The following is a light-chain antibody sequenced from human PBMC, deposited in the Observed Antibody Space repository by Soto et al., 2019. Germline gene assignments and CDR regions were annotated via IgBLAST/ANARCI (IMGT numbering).Light chain of an antibody. J-gene: IGLJ3*02. V-gene: IGLV2-23*02. Sequence: QSALTQPASVSGSPGQSITISCIGTSSDVGSYNLVSWYQQHPGKAPKVLIYEVSERPSGVSNRFSGSKSGNTASLTISGLQAEDEAEYYCCSYTTRSTWVFGGGTKLTVL. CDR1: SSDVGSYNL. CDR3: CSYTTRSTWV. CDR2: EVS.